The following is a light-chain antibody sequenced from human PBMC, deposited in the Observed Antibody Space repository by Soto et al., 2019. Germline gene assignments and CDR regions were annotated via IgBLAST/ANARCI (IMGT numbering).Light chain of an antibody. CDR3: QQYDNSVWT. CDR2: GAS. J-gene: IGKJ1*01. CDR1: QSVSSSY. Sequence: ESVLTQSPGTLSLSPGERATIPCRASQSVSSSYLAWYQQKPGQAPTLIIYGASGRATGIPDRFSGSGSGTDFTLTISRLEPEDLAVYYCQQYDNSVWTFGQGTKVDIK. V-gene: IGKV3-20*01.